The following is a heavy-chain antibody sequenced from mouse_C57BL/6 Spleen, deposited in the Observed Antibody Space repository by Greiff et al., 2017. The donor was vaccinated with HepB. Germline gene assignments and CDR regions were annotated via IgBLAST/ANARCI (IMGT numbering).Heavy chain of an antibody. Sequence: QVQLQQSGAELVRPGSSVMLSCKASGYTFTSYWMEWVKQRPGQGLEWIGNIYPSDSDTHYNQKFKDKATLTVDKSSSTAYMQLSSLTSEDSAVYYSAREGLVWFAYWGQGTLVTVSA. D-gene: IGHD2-2*01. CDR3: AREGLVWFAY. CDR2: IYPSDSDT. J-gene: IGHJ3*01. V-gene: IGHV1-61*01. CDR1: GYTFTSYW.